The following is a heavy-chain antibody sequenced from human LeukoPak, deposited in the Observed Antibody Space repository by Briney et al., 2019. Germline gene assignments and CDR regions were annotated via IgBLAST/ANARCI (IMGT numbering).Heavy chain of an antibody. Sequence: PGRSLRLSCAASGFTFDDYAMNWVRHAPGKGLEWVSGISWKSGTIGYADSVKGRFTISRDSAKNSLYLQMNSLRPEDTALYYCAKSRGYSYVSHFDSWGQGTLVTVSS. CDR3: AKSRGYSYVSHFDS. V-gene: IGHV3-9*01. D-gene: IGHD5-18*01. CDR2: ISWKSGTI. J-gene: IGHJ4*02. CDR1: GFTFDDYA.